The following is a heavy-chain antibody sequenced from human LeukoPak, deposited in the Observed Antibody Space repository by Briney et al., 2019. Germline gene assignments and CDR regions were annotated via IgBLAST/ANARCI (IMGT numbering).Heavy chain of an antibody. CDR1: GVSISTPDW. V-gene: IGHV4-4*02. CDR2: IYHTGST. D-gene: IGHD6-19*01. Sequence: SETLSLTCSVSGVSISTPDWWSWVRQSPGKGLEGIGEIYHTGSTNYNPSLKGRVTITVDRSKNQFSLKLTSVTAADTAVYYCARHEIAEVGSGLRAFHVWGQGTLVAVSS. CDR3: ARHEIAEVGSGLRAFHV. J-gene: IGHJ3*01.